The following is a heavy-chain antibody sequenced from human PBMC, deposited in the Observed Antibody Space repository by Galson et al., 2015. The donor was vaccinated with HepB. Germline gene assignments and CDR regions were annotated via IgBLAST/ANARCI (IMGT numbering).Heavy chain of an antibody. J-gene: IGHJ4*02. CDR2: IGTADDT. D-gene: IGHD6-13*01. CDR1: GLTFSNYG. Sequence: SLRLSCAASGLTFSNYGMHWVRQVPGKGLEWVSGIGTADDTYYAGAVKGRFTISRENDKNALYLQMNGLRAGDTAIYYCARGGSSWYRFIDYWGQGTLVTVSS. CDR3: ARGGSSWYRFIDY. V-gene: IGHV3-13*01.